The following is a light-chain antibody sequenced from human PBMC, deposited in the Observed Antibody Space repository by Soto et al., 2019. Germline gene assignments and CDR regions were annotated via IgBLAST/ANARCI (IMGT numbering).Light chain of an antibody. CDR2: DAS. J-gene: IGKJ4*01. Sequence: EIVLTQSPATLSLFPGERATLSCRASQSISIYLAWYQHKPGQAPRLLIYDASNRATDIPARFSGSGSGTDFTLTISSLEPEDFAVYYCQQRNCWPLTFGGGTKVEIK. V-gene: IGKV3-11*01. CDR1: QSISIY. CDR3: QQRNCWPLT.